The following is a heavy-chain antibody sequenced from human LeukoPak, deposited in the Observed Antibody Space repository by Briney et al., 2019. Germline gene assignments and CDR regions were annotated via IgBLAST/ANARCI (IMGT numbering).Heavy chain of an antibody. CDR1: GFTFSSYW. CDR2: INSDGSST. V-gene: IGHV3-74*01. Sequence: PGGSLRLSCAASGFTFSSYWMHWVRPAPGKGLVWVSRINSDGSSTSYADSVKGRFTIPRDNAKNTLYLQMNSLGAEDTAVYYCARSFYGPPYYYGMDVWGQGTTVTVSS. J-gene: IGHJ6*02. D-gene: IGHD2/OR15-2a*01. CDR3: ARSFYGPPYYYGMDV.